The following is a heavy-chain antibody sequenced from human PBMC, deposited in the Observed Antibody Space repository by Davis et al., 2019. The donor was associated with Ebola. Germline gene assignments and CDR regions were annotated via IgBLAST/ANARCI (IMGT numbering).Heavy chain of an antibody. CDR2: IYPDGSDI. J-gene: IGHJ5*02. Sequence: GESLKISCEMSGYDSINYWIGWVRQKPGKGLEWMGLIYPDGSDIRYSPASRGQVTISADKSISTAYLQWSSLKASDSAMYFCTRQYDLGIFTWGQGTLVTVSS. V-gene: IGHV5-51*01. D-gene: IGHD3-16*01. CDR3: TRQYDLGIFT. CDR1: GYDSINYW.